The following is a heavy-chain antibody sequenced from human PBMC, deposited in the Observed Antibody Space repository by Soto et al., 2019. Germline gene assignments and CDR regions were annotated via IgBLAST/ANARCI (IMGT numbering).Heavy chain of an antibody. CDR3: ARGRDSSSWYGNNWFDP. V-gene: IGHV4-4*02. CDR1: VGSISSSNW. Sequence: PSETLSLTCAVPVGSISSSNWWRCVRQPPGKGLEWIGEIYHSGSTNYNPSLKSRVTISVDKSKNQFSLKLSSVTAADTAVYYCARGRDSSSWYGNNWFDPWGQGTLVTVSS. J-gene: IGHJ5*02. CDR2: IYHSGST. D-gene: IGHD6-13*01.